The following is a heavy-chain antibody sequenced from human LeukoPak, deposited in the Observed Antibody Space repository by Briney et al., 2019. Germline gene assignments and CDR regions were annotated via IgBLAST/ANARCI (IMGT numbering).Heavy chain of an antibody. V-gene: IGHV3-15*01. CDR1: GFTFSSYA. Sequence: GGSLRLSCAASGFTFSSYAMHWVRQAPGKGLEWVGRIRSKTNGGTTDHAAPVKGRFTISRDDSQNTVYLQMSSLKIEDTAVYYCTTATDSGSRIDYWGQGTLVTVSS. CDR3: TTATDSGSRIDY. J-gene: IGHJ4*02. D-gene: IGHD1-26*01. CDR2: IRSKTNGGTT.